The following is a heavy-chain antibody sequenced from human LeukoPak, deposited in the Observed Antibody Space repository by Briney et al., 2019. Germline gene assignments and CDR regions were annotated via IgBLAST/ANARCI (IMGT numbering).Heavy chain of an antibody. V-gene: IGHV3-33*06. J-gene: IGHJ3*02. Sequence: GGSLRLSCAASGFTFSSHGMHWVRQAPGKGLEWVAVIWYDGSNKYYSDSVKGRFTISRDNSKNTLYLQMNSLRAEDTAVYYCAKGPSYGDYVAAFDIWGQGTMVTVSS. CDR3: AKGPSYGDYVAAFDI. D-gene: IGHD4-17*01. CDR1: GFTFSSHG. CDR2: IWYDGSNK.